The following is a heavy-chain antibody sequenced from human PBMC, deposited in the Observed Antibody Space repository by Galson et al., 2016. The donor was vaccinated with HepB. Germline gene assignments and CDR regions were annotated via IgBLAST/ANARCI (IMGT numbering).Heavy chain of an antibody. CDR2: IYSGGDT. V-gene: IGHV3-66*02. Sequence: SLRLSCAVSGFTVSSDYMSWVRQAPGKELEWVSVIYSGGDTYYADAVKGRLTISRDNSKNTLYLQMSSLRTEDTAVYFCARDPGLRNGMGGWGKGTTVTVSS. D-gene: IGHD4-17*01. J-gene: IGHJ6*04. CDR3: ARDPGLRNGMGG. CDR1: GFTVSSDY.